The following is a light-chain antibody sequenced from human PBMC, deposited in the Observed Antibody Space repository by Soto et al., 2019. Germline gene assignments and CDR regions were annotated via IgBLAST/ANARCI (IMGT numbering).Light chain of an antibody. Sequence: EIVLTQSPATVSLSPGERATLSCRASQSVGTYLAWYQQKPGQAPRLLIYDASNRSTGIPARFSGSGSGTDFTLTISGLEPEDFAVYYCQQRTNWPPLTFGGGTKVEIK. V-gene: IGKV3-11*01. CDR2: DAS. CDR1: QSVGTY. CDR3: QQRTNWPPLT. J-gene: IGKJ4*01.